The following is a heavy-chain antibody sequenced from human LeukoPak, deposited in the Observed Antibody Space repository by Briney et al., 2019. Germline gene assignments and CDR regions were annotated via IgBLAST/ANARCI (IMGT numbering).Heavy chain of an antibody. V-gene: IGHV3-11*04. CDR3: AELGITMIGGV. CDR1: GLRFSDYY. Sequence: GGSLRLSCAASGLRFSDYYVSWIRQAPGKGLQWVSYISSGGDIMHYADSVKGRFTSSRDNAKNSLYLQMNSLRAEDTAVYYCAELGITMIGGVWGKGTTVTISS. J-gene: IGHJ6*04. CDR2: ISSGGDIM. D-gene: IGHD3-10*02.